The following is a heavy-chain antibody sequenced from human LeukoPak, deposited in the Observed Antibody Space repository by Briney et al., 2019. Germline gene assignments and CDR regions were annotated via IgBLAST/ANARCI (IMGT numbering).Heavy chain of an antibody. Sequence: PGGSLRLSCAASGFTFSSYEMNWVRQAPGKGLEWVSYISSSGSTIYYADSVKGRFTISRDNAKNSLYLQMNSLRAEDTAVYYCAKGHYDSSDIYFDCWGQGTLVTVSS. CDR2: ISSSGSTI. D-gene: IGHD3-22*01. CDR3: AKGHYDSSDIYFDC. J-gene: IGHJ4*02. V-gene: IGHV3-48*03. CDR1: GFTFSSYE.